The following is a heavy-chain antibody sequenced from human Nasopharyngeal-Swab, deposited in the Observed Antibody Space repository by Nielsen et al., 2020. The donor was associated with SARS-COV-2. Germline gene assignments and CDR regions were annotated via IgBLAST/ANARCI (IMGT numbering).Heavy chain of an antibody. CDR1: GFTFSSYW. CDR3: ARGLFSGSYFGY. D-gene: IGHD1-26*01. J-gene: IGHJ4*02. CDR2: IKQDGSEK. V-gene: IGHV3-7*03. Sequence: GESLKISCAASGFTFSSYWMSWVRQAPGKGLEWVANIKQDGSEKYYVDPVKGRFTTSRDNAKNSLYLQMNSLRAEDTAVYYCARGLFSGSYFGYWGQGTLVTVSS.